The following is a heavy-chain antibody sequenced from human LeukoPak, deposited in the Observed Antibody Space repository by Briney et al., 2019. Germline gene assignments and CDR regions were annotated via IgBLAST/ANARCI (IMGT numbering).Heavy chain of an antibody. CDR3: ATTGPTVVTLAPR. Sequence: SVKVSCKASGGTFSSYAISWVRQAPGQGLEWMGGIIPIFGTANYAQKFQGRVTITADESTSTAYMELSSLRSEDTAVYYCATTGPTVVTLAPRWGQGTLVTVSS. CDR1: GGTFSSYA. CDR2: IIPIFGTA. D-gene: IGHD4-23*01. V-gene: IGHV1-69*13. J-gene: IGHJ4*02.